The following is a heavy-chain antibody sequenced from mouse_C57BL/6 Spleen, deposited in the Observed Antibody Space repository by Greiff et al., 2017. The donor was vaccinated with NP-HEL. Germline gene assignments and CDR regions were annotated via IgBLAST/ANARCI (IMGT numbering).Heavy chain of an antibody. Sequence: EVKVEESGGGLVQPGGSMKLSCVASGFTFSNYWMNWVRQSPEKGLEWVAQIRLKSDNYATHYAESVKGRFTISRDDSKSSVYLQMNNLRAEDTGIYYCTGVSNYFDYWGQGTTLTVSS. J-gene: IGHJ2*01. CDR2: IRLKSDNYAT. V-gene: IGHV6-3*01. CDR1: GFTFSNYW. CDR3: TGVSNYFDY. D-gene: IGHD5-1*01.